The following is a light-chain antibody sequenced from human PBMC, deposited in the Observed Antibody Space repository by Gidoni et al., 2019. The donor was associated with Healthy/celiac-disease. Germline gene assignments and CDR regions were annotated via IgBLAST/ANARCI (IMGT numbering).Light chain of an antibody. CDR3: QAWDSSFWV. J-gene: IGLJ1*01. CDR2: QDS. V-gene: IGLV3-1*01. Sequence: SYARTQPPSVPVSPGQTASITCSGDKLGDKYACWYQQKPGQSPVLVIYQDSKRPSGIPERFSGSNSGNTATLTISGTQAMDEADYYCQAWDSSFWVFGTGTKVTVL. CDR1: KLGDKY.